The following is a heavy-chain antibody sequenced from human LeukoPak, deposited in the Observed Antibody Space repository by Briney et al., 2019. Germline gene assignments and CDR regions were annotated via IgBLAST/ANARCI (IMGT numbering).Heavy chain of an antibody. CDR3: AKDIGSAAVAGTPTGWFDP. D-gene: IGHD6-19*01. CDR2: ISGSGGST. V-gene: IGHV3-23*01. J-gene: IGHJ5*02. CDR1: GFTFSSYA. Sequence: GGSLRVSCAASGFTFSSYAMSWVRQAPGKGLEWVSAISGSGGSTYYADSVKGRFTISRDNSKNTLYLQMNSLRAEDTAVYYCAKDIGSAAVAGTPTGWFDPWGQGTLVTVSS.